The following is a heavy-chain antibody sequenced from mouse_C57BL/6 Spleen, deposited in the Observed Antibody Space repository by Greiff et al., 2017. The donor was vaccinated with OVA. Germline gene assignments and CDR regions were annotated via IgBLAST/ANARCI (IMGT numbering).Heavy chain of an antibody. Sequence: QVQLQQSGPGLVAPSQSLSITCTVSGFSLTSYGVDWVRQSPGKGLEWLGVIWGVGSTNYNSALKSRLSISKDNSKSQVFLKMNSLQTDDTAMYYCASERFGRSFAYWGQGTLVTVSA. D-gene: IGHD1-1*01. CDR2: IWGVGST. J-gene: IGHJ3*01. V-gene: IGHV2-6*01. CDR3: ASERFGRSFAY. CDR1: GFSLTSYG.